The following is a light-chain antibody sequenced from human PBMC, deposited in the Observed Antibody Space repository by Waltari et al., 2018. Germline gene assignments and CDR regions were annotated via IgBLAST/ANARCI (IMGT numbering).Light chain of an antibody. V-gene: IGKV3-11*01. CDR2: DAS. CDR3: QQRSNWPYT. CDR1: HTVRGS. J-gene: IGKJ2*01. Sequence: FSGDHTVRGSVARHPQEPGQAPRLLIFDASSRATGSPAKFSGSGSGTDFTLTVSNLEPEDFAVYYCQQRSNWPYTFGQGTRVEIK.